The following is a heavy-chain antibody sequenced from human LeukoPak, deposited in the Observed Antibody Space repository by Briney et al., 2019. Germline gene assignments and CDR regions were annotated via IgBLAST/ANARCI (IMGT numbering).Heavy chain of an antibody. V-gene: IGHV3-7*01. CDR1: GFTFSSYW. J-gene: IGHJ4*02. CDR3: AREFDY. Sequence: PAGSLRLSCAASGFTFSSYWMSWVRHAPGKGLDLVANIKQDGSEKYYVNSVKGRFTISRDNAKNSLYLQMNSLRAEDTAVYYCAREFDYWGQGTLVTVSS. CDR2: IKQDGSEK.